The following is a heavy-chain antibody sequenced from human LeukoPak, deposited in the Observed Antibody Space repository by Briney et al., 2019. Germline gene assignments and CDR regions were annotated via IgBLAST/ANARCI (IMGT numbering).Heavy chain of an antibody. V-gene: IGHV3-48*01. CDR1: GFTFSSYS. J-gene: IGHJ5*02. D-gene: IGHD2-15*01. CDR3: ARALGEYCSGGSCSAFDP. Sequence: GGSLRLSCAASGFTFSSYSMNWVRQAPGKGLEWVSYISSSSSTIYYADSVKGRFTISRDNAKNSLYLRMNSLRAEDTAVYYCARALGEYCSGGSCSAFDPWGQGTLVTVSS. CDR2: ISSSSSTI.